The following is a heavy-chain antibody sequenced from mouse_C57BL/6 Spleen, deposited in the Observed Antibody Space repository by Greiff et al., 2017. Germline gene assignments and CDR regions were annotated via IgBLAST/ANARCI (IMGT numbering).Heavy chain of an antibody. CDR3: ARPYYSNYEVAY. V-gene: IGHV1-66*01. CDR2: IYPGSGNT. D-gene: IGHD2-5*01. CDR1: GYSFTSYY. Sequence: QVHVKQSGPELVKPGASVKISCKASGYSFTSYYIHWVKQRPGQGLEWIGWIYPGSGNTKYNEKFKGKATLTADTSSSTAYMQLSSLTSEDSAVYYCARPYYSNYEVAYWGQGTLVTVSA. J-gene: IGHJ3*01.